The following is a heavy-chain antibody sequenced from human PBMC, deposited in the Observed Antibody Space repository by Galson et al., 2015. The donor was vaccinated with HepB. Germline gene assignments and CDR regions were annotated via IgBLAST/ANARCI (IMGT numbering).Heavy chain of an antibody. Sequence: LSLTCTVSGYSISSGYYWGWIRQPPGKGLEWIGSIYHSGSTYYNPSLKSRVTISVDTSKNQFSLKLSSVTAADTAVYYCARDQGLAAAASNSDVDYWGQGTLVTVSS. D-gene: IGHD6-13*01. V-gene: IGHV4-38-2*02. J-gene: IGHJ4*02. CDR3: ARDQGLAAAASNSDVDY. CDR2: IYHSGST. CDR1: GYSISSGYY.